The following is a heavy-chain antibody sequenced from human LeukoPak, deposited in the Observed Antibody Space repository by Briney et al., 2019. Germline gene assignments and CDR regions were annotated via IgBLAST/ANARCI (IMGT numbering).Heavy chain of an antibody. CDR2: IKEDGSEK. Sequence: GGSLRLSCAASGFGFTSYWMSWVRQAPGKGLEWVASIKEDGSEKYYADSVRGRFTISRDNAKNSLYLQMNSPRVDDTAVYYCARGGFRRFDYWGQGTLVTVSS. V-gene: IGHV3-7*05. J-gene: IGHJ4*02. D-gene: IGHD3-10*01. CDR1: GFGFTSYW. CDR3: ARGGFRRFDY.